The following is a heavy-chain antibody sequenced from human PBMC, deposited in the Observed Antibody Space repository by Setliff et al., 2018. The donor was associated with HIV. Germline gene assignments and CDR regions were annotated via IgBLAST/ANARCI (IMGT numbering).Heavy chain of an antibody. CDR2: IYSDGST. V-gene: IGHV3-66*02. CDR3: ARSRPYNSALDY. CDR1: GFTVSSSY. D-gene: IGHD6-25*01. J-gene: IGHJ4*02. Sequence: QPGGSLRLSCEASGFTVSSSYMAWVRQAPGKGLEWVSTIYSDGSTYHRDSVKGRFTLSRDNSKNTVYLQVGSLRPDDTAMYYCARSRPYNSALDYWGQGTLGTVSS.